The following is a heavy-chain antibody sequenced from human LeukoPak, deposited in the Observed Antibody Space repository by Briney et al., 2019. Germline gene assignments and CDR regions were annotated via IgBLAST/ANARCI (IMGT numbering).Heavy chain of an antibody. J-gene: IGHJ4*02. CDR1: GFTFSTYV. CDR3: ARDRLYTSDY. D-gene: IGHD6-13*01. CDR2: VGGDGRNT. V-gene: IGHV3-23*01. Sequence: GGSLRLSCAASGFTFSTYVMSWVRQAPGKGLVWVSSVGGDGRNTYYADSVKGRFTISRDNSKNTLFLQMNSLRVEDTAVYYCARDRLYTSDYWGQGTLVTVSS.